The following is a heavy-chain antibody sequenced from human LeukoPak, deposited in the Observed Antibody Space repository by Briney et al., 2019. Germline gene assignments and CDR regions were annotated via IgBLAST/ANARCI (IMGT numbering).Heavy chain of an antibody. CDR2: ISGSGGST. J-gene: IGHJ4*02. Sequence: GGSLRLSCAASGFTFSSYAMSWVRQAPGKGLEWVSAISGSGGSTYYADSVKGRFTISRDNSKNTLYLQMNSLRAEDTAVYYCAKDHRDWVNTPIDYCGQGTLVTVSS. D-gene: IGHD2-21*01. V-gene: IGHV3-23*01. CDR1: GFTFSSYA. CDR3: AKDHRDWVNTPIDY.